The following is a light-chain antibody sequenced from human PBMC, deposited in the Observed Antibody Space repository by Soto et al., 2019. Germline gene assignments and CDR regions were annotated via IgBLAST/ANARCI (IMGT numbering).Light chain of an antibody. V-gene: IGKV2-24*01. Sequence: DIVMTQSPLSSPVTLGQPASTSCRSSESLVHSDGNTYLSWLHQRPGQPPRLLIYKISKRLPGVPERISGSGAGTEFTLKISRVEAEDVGIYYCMQATQFSWTFGQGTKVEV. CDR2: KIS. CDR3: MQATQFSWT. J-gene: IGKJ1*01. CDR1: ESLVHSDGNTY.